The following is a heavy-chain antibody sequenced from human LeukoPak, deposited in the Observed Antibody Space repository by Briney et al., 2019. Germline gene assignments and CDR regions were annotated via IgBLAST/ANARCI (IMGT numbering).Heavy chain of an antibody. D-gene: IGHD2-15*01. Sequence: PGGSLRFSCAASGFTFSSYGMHWVRQAPGKGLEWVAFIRYDGSNKYYADSVKGRFTISRDNSKNTLYLQMNSLRAEDTAVYYCAKSARRYCSGGSCYYFDYWGQGTLVTVSS. J-gene: IGHJ4*02. CDR2: IRYDGSNK. CDR3: AKSARRYCSGGSCYYFDY. CDR1: GFTFSSYG. V-gene: IGHV3-30*02.